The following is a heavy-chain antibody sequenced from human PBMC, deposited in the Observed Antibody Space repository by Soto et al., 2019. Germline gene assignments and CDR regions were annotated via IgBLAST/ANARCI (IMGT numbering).Heavy chain of an antibody. Sequence: QVQLRESGPGLVKPSQPLSLTCSVSGASVAGGSYYWSWVRQPPGKGLEWIGYIPSRGRPFYNPSLTSRGTISADTSKNQLSLQLTSVTAADTAVYYCARDTYSGYDFGIWGQGTLVTVSS. CDR3: ARDTYSGYDFGI. CDR2: IPSRGRP. J-gene: IGHJ4*02. V-gene: IGHV4-30-4*01. D-gene: IGHD5-12*01. CDR1: GASVAGGSYY.